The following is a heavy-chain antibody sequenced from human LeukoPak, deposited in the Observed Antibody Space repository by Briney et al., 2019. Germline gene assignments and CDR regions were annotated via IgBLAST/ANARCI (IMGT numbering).Heavy chain of an antibody. D-gene: IGHD3-22*01. Sequence: GGSLRLSCAASGFTFSSYAMSWVRQAPGKGLEWVSAISTNGGSTYYANSVKGRFTISRDNSKNTLYLQMGSLRAEDMAMYYCARGDSMIVVVKGFDSWGQGTLVTVSS. V-gene: IGHV3-64*01. CDR1: GFTFSSYA. CDR3: ARGDSMIVVVKGFDS. J-gene: IGHJ4*02. CDR2: ISTNGGST.